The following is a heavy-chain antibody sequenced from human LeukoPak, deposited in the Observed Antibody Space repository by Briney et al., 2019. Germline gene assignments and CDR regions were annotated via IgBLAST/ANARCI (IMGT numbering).Heavy chain of an antibody. Sequence: ASVKVSCKASGYTFTGYYIHWVRQAPGQGLEWMGWINPNSGDTNYAQKFQDWVTMTRDTSISTAYMELSRLRSDDTAVYYCAASSGDLFYFGYWGQGTLVTVSS. V-gene: IGHV1-2*04. CDR2: INPNSGDT. J-gene: IGHJ4*02. D-gene: IGHD7-27*01. CDR1: GYTFTGYY. CDR3: AASSGDLFYFGY.